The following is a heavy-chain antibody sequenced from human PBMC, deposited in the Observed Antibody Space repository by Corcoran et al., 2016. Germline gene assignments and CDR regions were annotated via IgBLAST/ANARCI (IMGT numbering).Heavy chain of an antibody. CDR2: IKEDGTER. J-gene: IGHJ4*02. CDR1: GFTFGSYW. CDR3: ARDPLRRYDY. Sequence: EVQLVESGGGLVQPGGSLRLSCVASGFTFGSYWMAWVRQAPGKGLEWVATIKEDGTERYYVDSVKGRFTISRDSAKDSMFLQMNRLRAEDTAGYYCARDPLRRYDYWGQGILVIVSS. D-gene: IGHD3-16*01. V-gene: IGHV3-7*01.